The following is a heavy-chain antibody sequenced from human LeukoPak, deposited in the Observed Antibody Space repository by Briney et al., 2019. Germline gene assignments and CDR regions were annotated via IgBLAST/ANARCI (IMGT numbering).Heavy chain of an antibody. Sequence: PSETLSLTCTVSGGSIGGSSYFWGWIRQSPAKGLEWIGSISYSGITHYNPSLKSRVTMSVDTSRNQVSLNLDSVTAADTAVYYCARDSYCSTTSCHLDYWGQGILVTVSS. CDR3: ARDSYCSTTSCHLDY. V-gene: IGHV4-39*07. CDR2: ISYSGIT. D-gene: IGHD2-2*01. J-gene: IGHJ4*02. CDR1: GGSIGGSSYF.